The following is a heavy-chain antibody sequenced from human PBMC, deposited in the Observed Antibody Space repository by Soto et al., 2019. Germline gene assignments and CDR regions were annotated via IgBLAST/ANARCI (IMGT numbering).Heavy chain of an antibody. Sequence: PSETLSLTCAVYGGSFSGYYWSWIRQPPGKGLEWIGEINHSGSTNYNPSLKSRVTISVDTSKNQFSLRSEDTAVYYCATPEGCYSSFRIFCTWGQGTLVTVSS. CDR2: INHSGST. D-gene: IGHD2-15*01. J-gene: IGHJ5*02. V-gene: IGHV4-34*01. CDR3: ATPEGCYSSFRIFCT. CDR1: GGSFSGYY.